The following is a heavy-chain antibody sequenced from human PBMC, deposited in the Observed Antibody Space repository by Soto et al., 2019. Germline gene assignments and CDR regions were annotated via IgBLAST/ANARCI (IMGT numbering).Heavy chain of an antibody. V-gene: IGHV1-46*03. CDR2: IRPSEGTT. CDR3: AREPRHSFNFDN. Sequence: QVQLVQSGAEVKKPGASVKVSCKASGYTFTNYYMHWVRQAPGQGLDWMGIIRPSEGTTRYTQLFQGRVAMTRDTSTSTVYMELSSLRSEDTAVYYCAREPRHSFNFDNWGQGTLVTVSS. CDR1: GYTFTNYY. J-gene: IGHJ4*02.